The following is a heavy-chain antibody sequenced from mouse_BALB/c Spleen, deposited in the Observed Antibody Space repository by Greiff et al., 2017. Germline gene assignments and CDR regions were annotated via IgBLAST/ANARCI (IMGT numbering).Heavy chain of an antibody. CDR3: TRRSPLRYDRAMDY. CDR2: IYPGNSDT. V-gene: IGHV1-5*01. CDR1: GYTFTSYW. J-gene: IGHJ4*01. D-gene: IGHD2-14*01. Sequence: VQLQQSGTVLARPGASVKMSCKASGYTFTSYWMHWVKQRPGQGLEWIGAIYPGNSDTSYNQKFKGKAKLTAVTSTSTAYMELSSLTNEDSAVYYCTRRSPLRYDRAMDYWGQGTSVTVSS.